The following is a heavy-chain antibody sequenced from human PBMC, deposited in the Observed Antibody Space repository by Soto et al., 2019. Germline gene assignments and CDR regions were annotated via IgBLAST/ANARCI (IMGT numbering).Heavy chain of an antibody. D-gene: IGHD2-2*01. CDR2: IYYSGST. CDR3: AREYCSSTSCYHDWFGP. J-gene: IGHJ5*02. Sequence: SETLSLTCTVSGGSISSYYWSWIRQPPGKGLEWIGYIYYSGSTNYNPSLKSRVTISVDTSKNQFSLKLSSVTAADTAVYYCAREYCSSTSCYHDWFGPWGQGTLVTVSS. V-gene: IGHV4-59*01. CDR1: GGSISSYY.